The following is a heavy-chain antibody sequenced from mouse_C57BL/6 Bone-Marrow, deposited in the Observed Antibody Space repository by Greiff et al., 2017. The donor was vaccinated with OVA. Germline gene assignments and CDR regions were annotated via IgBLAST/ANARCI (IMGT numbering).Heavy chain of an antibody. CDR3: ARDEVYFDY. CDR1: GFTFSSYA. J-gene: IGHJ2*01. Sequence: EVKVVESGGGLVKPGGSLKLSCAASGFTFSSYAMSWARQTPEKRLEWVATISDGGSYTYYPDNVKGRFTISRDNAKNNLYLQMSHLKSEDTAMYYCARDEVYFDYWGQGTTLTVSS. CDR2: ISDGGSYT. V-gene: IGHV5-4*01.